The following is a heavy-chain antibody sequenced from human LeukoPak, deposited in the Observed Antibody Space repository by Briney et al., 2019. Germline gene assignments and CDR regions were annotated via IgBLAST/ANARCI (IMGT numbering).Heavy chain of an antibody. CDR3: ASGWLQLGVFDY. CDR1: GGTFSSYA. J-gene: IGHJ4*02. Sequence: ASVKVSCKASGGTFSSYAISWVRQAPGQGLEWMGRIIPILGIANYAQKFQGRVTITADKSTSTAYMELSSLRSEDTAVYYCASGWLQLGVFDYWGQGTLVTVSS. V-gene: IGHV1-69*04. CDR2: IIPILGIA. D-gene: IGHD5-24*01.